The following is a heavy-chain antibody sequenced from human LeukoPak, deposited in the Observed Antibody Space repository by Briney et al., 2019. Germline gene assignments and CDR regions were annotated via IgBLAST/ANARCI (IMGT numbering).Heavy chain of an antibody. D-gene: IGHD3-22*01. Sequence: SETLSLTCTVSGGSTSSHYWSWIRQPAGKGLEWIGRIYTSGSTNYNPSLKSRVTMSVDTSKNQFSLKLSSVTAADTAVYYCARVSYDSSGYYPQGAFDIWGQGTMVTVSS. V-gene: IGHV4-4*07. CDR3: ARVSYDSSGYYPQGAFDI. CDR1: GGSTSSHY. J-gene: IGHJ3*02. CDR2: IYTSGST.